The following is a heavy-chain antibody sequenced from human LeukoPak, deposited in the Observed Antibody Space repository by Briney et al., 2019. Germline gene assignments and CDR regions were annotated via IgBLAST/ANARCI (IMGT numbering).Heavy chain of an antibody. CDR2: IYYSGST. D-gene: IGHD6-6*01. Sequence: SETLPLTCTVSGYSISSGYYWGWVRQPPGKGLEWIGSIYYSGSTYYNPSLKSRVTISVDTSKNQFSLTLTSVTAADTAVYYCARDRSVGVLPAPPFDFWGQGTLVTVSS. CDR3: ARDRSVGVLPAPPFDF. V-gene: IGHV4-38-2*02. J-gene: IGHJ4*02. CDR1: GYSISSGYY.